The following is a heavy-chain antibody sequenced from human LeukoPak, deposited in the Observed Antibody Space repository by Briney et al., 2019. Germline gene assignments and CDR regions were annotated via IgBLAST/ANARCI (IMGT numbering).Heavy chain of an antibody. Sequence: LSLTCTVSGGSISSYYWSWIRQPPGKGLEWVSYISSSGSTIYYADSVKGRFTISRDNAKNSLYLQMNSLRAEDTAVYYCARFPGSDSSGYYFGGVDYWGQGTLVTVSS. V-gene: IGHV3-11*04. D-gene: IGHD3-22*01. CDR1: GGSISSYY. CDR3: ARFPGSDSSGYYFGGVDY. CDR2: ISSSGSTI. J-gene: IGHJ4*02.